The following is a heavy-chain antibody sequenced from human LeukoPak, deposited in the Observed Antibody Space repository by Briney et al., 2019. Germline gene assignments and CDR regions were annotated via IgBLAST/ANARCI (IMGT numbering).Heavy chain of an antibody. Sequence: SETLSLTCAVSGGSISSGGYSWSWIRQPPGKGLEWIGYIYHSGSTYYNPSLKSRVTISVDGSKNQFSLKLSSVTAADTAVYYCARRASGYSFFFDPWGQGTLVTVSS. J-gene: IGHJ5*02. CDR3: ARRASGYSFFFDP. CDR1: GGSISSGGYS. CDR2: IYHSGST. D-gene: IGHD5-18*01. V-gene: IGHV4-30-2*01.